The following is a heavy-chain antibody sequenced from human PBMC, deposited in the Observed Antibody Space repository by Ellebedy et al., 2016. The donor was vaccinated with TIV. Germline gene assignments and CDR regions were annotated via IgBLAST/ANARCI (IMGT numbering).Heavy chain of an antibody. CDR3: ARMRQQLVHPYYYYGMDV. Sequence: SGPTLVKPTQTLTLTCTFSGFSLSTSGVGVGWIRQPPGKALEWLALIDWDDDKYYSTSLKTRLTISKDTSKNQVVLTMTNMDPVDTATYYCARMRQQLVHPYYYYGMDVWGQGTTVTVSS. CDR1: GFSLSTSGVG. V-gene: IGHV2-70*01. CDR2: IDWDDDK. J-gene: IGHJ6*02. D-gene: IGHD6-13*01.